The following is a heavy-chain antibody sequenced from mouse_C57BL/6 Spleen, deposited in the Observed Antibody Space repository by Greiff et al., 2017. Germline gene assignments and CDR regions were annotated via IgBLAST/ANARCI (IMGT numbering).Heavy chain of an antibody. CDR3: AREGLRRGSWCAY. CDR1: GYTFTDYY. J-gene: IGHJ3*01. D-gene: IGHD2-4*01. V-gene: IGHV1-76*01. CDR2: IYPGSGNT. Sequence: VKLVESGAELVRPGASVKLSCKASGYTFTDYYINWVKQRPGQGLEWIARIYPGSGNTYYNEKFKGKATLTAEKSSSTAYMQLSSLTSEESAVYFCAREGLRRGSWCAYRGEGTLVTVSA.